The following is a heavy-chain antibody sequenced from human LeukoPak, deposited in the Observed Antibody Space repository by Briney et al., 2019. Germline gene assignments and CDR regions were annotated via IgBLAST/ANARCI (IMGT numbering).Heavy chain of an antibody. Sequence: PSETLSLTCTVSGGSISSYYWSWIRQPPGKGLEWIGYIYYSGSTNYNPSLKSRVTISVDTSKNQFSLKLSSVTAADTAVYYCARAGGLWFGELFNYYYGMDVWGQGTTVTVSS. CDR3: ARAGGLWFGELFNYYYGMDV. CDR2: IYYSGST. D-gene: IGHD3-10*01. V-gene: IGHV4-59*01. CDR1: GGSISSYY. J-gene: IGHJ6*02.